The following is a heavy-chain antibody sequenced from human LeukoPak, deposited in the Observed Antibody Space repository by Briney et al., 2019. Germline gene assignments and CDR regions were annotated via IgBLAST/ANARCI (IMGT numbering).Heavy chain of an antibody. CDR2: IYYSGST. J-gene: IGHJ5*02. CDR1: GGSISSSSYY. CDR3: ARKGVAAAGPNWFDP. D-gene: IGHD6-13*01. V-gene: IGHV4-39*01. Sequence: PSETLSLTCTVSGGSISSSSYYWGWIRQPPGKGLEWIGSIYYSGSTYYNPSLKSRVTISVDTSKNQFSLKLSSVTAADTAVYYCARKGVAAAGPNWFDPWGQGTLVTVSS.